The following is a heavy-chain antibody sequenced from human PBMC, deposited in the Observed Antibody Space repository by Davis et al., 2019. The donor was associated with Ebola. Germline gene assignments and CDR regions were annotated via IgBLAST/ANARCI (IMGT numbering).Heavy chain of an antibody. D-gene: IGHD1-1*01. Sequence: ASVKVSCKASGYTFTGYYMHWVRQAPGQGLEWMGIINPSGGSTSYAQKFQGRVTMTRDTSTSTVYMELSSLRSEDTAVYYCARERERRSYYYGMDVWGKGTTVTVSS. CDR2: INPSGGST. J-gene: IGHJ6*04. CDR1: GYTFTGYY. CDR3: ARERERRSYYYGMDV. V-gene: IGHV1-46*01.